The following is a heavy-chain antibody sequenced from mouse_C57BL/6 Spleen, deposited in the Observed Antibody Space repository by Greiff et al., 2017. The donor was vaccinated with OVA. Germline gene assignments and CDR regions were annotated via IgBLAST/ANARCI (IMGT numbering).Heavy chain of an antibody. J-gene: IGHJ2*01. V-gene: IGHV1-63*01. D-gene: IGHD1-1*01. CDR2: IYPGGGYT. Sequence: VKLMESGAELVRPGTSVKMSCKASGYTFTNYWIGWAKQRPGHGLEWIGDIYPGGGYTNYNEKFKGKATLTADKSSSTAYMQFSSLTSEDSAIYYCARSNYGSSRYYFDYWGQGTTLTVSS. CDR1: GYTFTNYW. CDR3: ARSNYGSSRYYFDY.